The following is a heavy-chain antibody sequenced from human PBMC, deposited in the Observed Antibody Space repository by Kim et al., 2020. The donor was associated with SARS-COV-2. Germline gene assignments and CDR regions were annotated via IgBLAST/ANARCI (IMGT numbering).Heavy chain of an antibody. Sequence: ASVKVSCKASGYTFTGYYMHWVRQAPGQGLEWMGWINPNSGGTNYAQKFQGWVTMTRDTSISTAYMELSRLRSDDTAVYYCATHLGYCSGGSCYSGLGYWGQGTLVTVSS. D-gene: IGHD2-15*01. J-gene: IGHJ4*02. CDR1: GYTFTGYY. CDR2: INPNSGGT. CDR3: ATHLGYCSGGSCYSGLGY. V-gene: IGHV1-2*04.